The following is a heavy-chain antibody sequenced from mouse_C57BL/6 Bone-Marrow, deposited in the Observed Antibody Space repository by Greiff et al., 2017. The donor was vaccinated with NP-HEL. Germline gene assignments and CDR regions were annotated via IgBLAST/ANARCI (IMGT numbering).Heavy chain of an antibody. J-gene: IGHJ3*01. Sequence: EVQLKESGGDLVKPGGSLKLSCAASGFTFSSYGMSWVRQTPDKRLEWVATISSGGSYTYYPDSVKGRFTISRDNAKNTLYLQMSSLKSEDTAMYYCARRCYGAWFAYWGQGTLVTVSA. CDR2: ISSGGSYT. CDR3: ARRCYGAWFAY. V-gene: IGHV5-6*01. CDR1: GFTFSSYG. D-gene: IGHD1-1*01.